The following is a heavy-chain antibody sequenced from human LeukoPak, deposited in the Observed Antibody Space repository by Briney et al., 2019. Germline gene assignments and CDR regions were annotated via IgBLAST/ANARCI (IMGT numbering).Heavy chain of an antibody. CDR1: GFTFDDYA. J-gene: IGHJ6*02. V-gene: IGHV3-9*01. D-gene: IGHD1-26*01. CDR2: ISWNSGST. CDR3: AKDMVVGATGDYYGMDV. Sequence: GGYLRLSCAASGFTFDDYAMHWVRQAPGKGLEWVSGISWNSGSTGYADSVKGRFTISRDNAKNSLYLQMNSLRAEDTALYYCAKDMVVGATGDYYGMDVWGQGTTVTVSS.